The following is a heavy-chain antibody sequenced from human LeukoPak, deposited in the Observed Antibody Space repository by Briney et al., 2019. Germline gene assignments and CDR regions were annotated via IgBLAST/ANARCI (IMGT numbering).Heavy chain of an antibody. J-gene: IGHJ4*02. D-gene: IGHD2-15*01. CDR2: IYYSGST. Sequence: SQTLSLTCTVSGGSISSGGYYWSWIRQHPGKGLEWIGHIYYSGSTYYNPSLKSRVTISVDTSKNQFSLKLSSVTAADTAVYYCARGPCSGGSCYFDYWGQGTLVTVSS. V-gene: IGHV4-31*03. CDR3: ARGPCSGGSCYFDY. CDR1: GGSISSGGYY.